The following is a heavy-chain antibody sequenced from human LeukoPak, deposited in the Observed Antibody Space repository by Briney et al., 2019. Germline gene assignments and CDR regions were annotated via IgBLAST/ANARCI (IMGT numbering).Heavy chain of an antibody. V-gene: IGHV3-48*04. CDR1: GFTFSSYS. CDR3: ARERLWELLLAAFDI. D-gene: IGHD1-26*01. J-gene: IGHJ3*02. Sequence: GGSLRLSCAAAGFTFSSYSMKWVRQAPGKGLEWGSYISSSSSTIYYADSVKGRFTISRDNAKNSLYLQMNSPRAEDTAVYYCARERLWELLLAAFDIWGQGTMVTVSS. CDR2: ISSSSSTI.